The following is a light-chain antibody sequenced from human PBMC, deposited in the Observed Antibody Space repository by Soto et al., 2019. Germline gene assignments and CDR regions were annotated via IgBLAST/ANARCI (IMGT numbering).Light chain of an antibody. J-gene: IGLJ2*01. V-gene: IGLV1-36*01. CDR2: YDD. CDR3: AAWDDNLNSVV. Sequence: QPVLTQPPSVSEAPRQRVTITCSGSSSNIGKNVVNWYQQLPGKAPKLLIYYDDLLPSGVSDRFSGSKSGTSASLAISGLQSEDEADYYCAAWDDNLNSVVFGGGTKVTVL. CDR1: SSNIGKNV.